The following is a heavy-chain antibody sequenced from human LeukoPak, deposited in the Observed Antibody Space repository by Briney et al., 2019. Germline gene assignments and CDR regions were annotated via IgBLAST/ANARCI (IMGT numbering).Heavy chain of an antibody. V-gene: IGHV4-34*01. CDR3: ARGGKYYYDSSGYYYVEKTDYFDY. J-gene: IGHJ4*02. Sequence: SETLSLTCAVYGGSFSGYYWSWIRQPPGKGLEWIGEINHSGSTNYNPSLKSRVTISVDTSKNQFSLKLSSVTAADTAVYYCARGGKYYYDSSGYYYVEKTDYFDYWGQGTLVTVSS. D-gene: IGHD3-22*01. CDR1: GGSFSGYY. CDR2: INHSGST.